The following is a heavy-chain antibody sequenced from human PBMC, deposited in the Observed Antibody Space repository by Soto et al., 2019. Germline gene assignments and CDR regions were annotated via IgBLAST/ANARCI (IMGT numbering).Heavy chain of an antibody. J-gene: IGHJ4*02. CDR3: VRVGVGIGNHFDS. V-gene: IGHV4-59*12. Sequence: SEALSLTCSVSNGSISGFYWTWIRQPPGKILEWIGYIHYSGRTDYNPSLTSRATMSVDTSKNQFSLNLKSITAADTAVYYCVRVGVGIGNHFDSWGRGTLVTVSS. D-gene: IGHD1-26*01. CDR1: NGSISGFY. CDR2: IHYSGRT.